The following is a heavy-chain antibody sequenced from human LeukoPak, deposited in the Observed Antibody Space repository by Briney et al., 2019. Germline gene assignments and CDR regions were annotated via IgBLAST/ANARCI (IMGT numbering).Heavy chain of an antibody. D-gene: IGHD3-22*01. J-gene: IGHJ5*02. Sequence: PSETLSLTCTVSGGSISSYYWSWIRQPPGKGLEWIGYIYTSGSTNYNPSLKSRVTISVDTSKNQFSLKLSPVTAADTAVYYCARQNLLNYYDSSGYYYSPLFSRWFDPWGQGTLVTVSS. CDR1: GGSISSYY. CDR3: ARQNLLNYYDSSGYYYSPLFSRWFDP. CDR2: IYTSGST. V-gene: IGHV4-4*09.